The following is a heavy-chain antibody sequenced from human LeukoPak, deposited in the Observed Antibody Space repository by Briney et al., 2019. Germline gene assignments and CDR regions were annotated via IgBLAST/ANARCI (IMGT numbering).Heavy chain of an antibody. D-gene: IGHD2-8*02. CDR2: IKQDGSEK. CDR3: AAYRQVLLPFES. J-gene: IGHJ4*02. Sequence: PGGSLRLSCAASGFTFSSYWMTWVRQAPGKGLEWVANIKQDGSEKYYVDSVKGRFTISRDNAKNTLYLQMNSLRAEDTAIYYCAAYRQVLLPFESWGQGTLVTVSS. CDR1: GFTFSSYW. V-gene: IGHV3-7*03.